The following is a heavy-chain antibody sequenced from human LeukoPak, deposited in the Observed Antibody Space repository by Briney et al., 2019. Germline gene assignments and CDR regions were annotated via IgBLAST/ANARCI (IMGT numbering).Heavy chain of an antibody. V-gene: IGHV3-23*01. Sequence: PGGSLRLSCAASGFTFSSYAMTWVRQAPGKGLEWVSALSDSGASKYYADSVKGRFTISRDNSKNTLYLQMNSLRADDTAVYYRASSPPTGITVSYFDYWGQGTLVTVSS. CDR3: ASSPPTGITVSYFDY. J-gene: IGHJ4*02. D-gene: IGHD4-17*01. CDR1: GFTFSSYA. CDR2: LSDSGASK.